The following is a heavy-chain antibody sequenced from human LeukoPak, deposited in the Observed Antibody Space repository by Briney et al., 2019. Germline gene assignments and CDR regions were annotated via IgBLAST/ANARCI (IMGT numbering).Heavy chain of an antibody. D-gene: IGHD6-19*01. CDR2: LSGSGITT. Sequence: AGGSLRLSCAASGFTFSNSAMSWLRQAPGKGLEWVSTLSGSGITTYYADSVKGPFTISSDNSKNTLYLQMNSLRAADTAVYYCAKGISSSGWSYFDYWGQGTLVTVSS. CDR3: AKGISSSGWSYFDY. V-gene: IGHV3-23*01. CDR1: GFTFSNSA. J-gene: IGHJ4*02.